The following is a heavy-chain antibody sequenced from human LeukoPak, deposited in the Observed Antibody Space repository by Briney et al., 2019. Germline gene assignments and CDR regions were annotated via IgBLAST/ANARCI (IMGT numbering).Heavy chain of an antibody. CDR1: GLTFDDYG. V-gene: IGHV3-23*01. CDR3: AKHSLRVFGVVNEDDAFDI. Sequence: PGGSLRLSCGVSGLTFDDYGIPWVRQPPGKGLEWVSAISGSGGSTYYADSVKGRFTTSRDNSKNTLYLQMNSLRAEDTAVYYCAKHSLRVFGVVNEDDAFDIWGQGTMVTVSS. CDR2: ISGSGGST. D-gene: IGHD3-3*01. J-gene: IGHJ3*02.